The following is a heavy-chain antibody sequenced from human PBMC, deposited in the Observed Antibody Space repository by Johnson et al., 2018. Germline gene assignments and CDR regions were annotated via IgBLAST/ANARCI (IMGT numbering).Heavy chain of an antibody. J-gene: IGHJ6*03. CDR2: IYHSGST. Sequence: QVQLQESGPGLVKPSGTXSLTCAVSGGSISSSNWWSWVRQPPGKWLEWIGEIYHSGSTNYNPSLKSRVTISVDKSKNQFSLKLTSVTPADTAVYYCARLKRNYYYYYMDVWGKGTTVTVSS. CDR3: ARLKRNYYYYYMDV. V-gene: IGHV4-4*02. CDR1: GGSISSSNW.